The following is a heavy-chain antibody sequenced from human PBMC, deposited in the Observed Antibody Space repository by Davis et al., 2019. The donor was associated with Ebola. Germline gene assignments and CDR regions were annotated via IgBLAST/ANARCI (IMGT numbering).Heavy chain of an antibody. Sequence: SETLSLTCTVSGGSISSGGYYWSWTRQHPGKGLEWNGYIYYSGSTYYNPSLKSRVTISVDTSKNQFSLKLSSVTAADTAVYYCARGLATVTSLWFDPWGQGTLVTVSS. CDR2: IYYSGST. CDR3: ARGLATVTSLWFDP. J-gene: IGHJ5*02. D-gene: IGHD4-17*01. V-gene: IGHV4-31*03. CDR1: GGSISSGGYY.